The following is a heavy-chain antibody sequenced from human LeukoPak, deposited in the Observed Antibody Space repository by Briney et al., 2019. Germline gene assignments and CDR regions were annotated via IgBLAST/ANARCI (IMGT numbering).Heavy chain of an antibody. CDR2: ISGSNGNT. Sequence: GASVKVSCKASGYTFTRYGMSWVRQAPGQGLEWMGWISGSNGNTNYAQKLQGRVTMTTDTSTGTAYMELRSLRSDDTAVYYCARSGRGTYYYFGYWGQGTLVTVSS. D-gene: IGHD1-26*01. CDR3: ARSGRGTYYYFGY. V-gene: IGHV1-18*01. J-gene: IGHJ4*02. CDR1: GYTFTRYG.